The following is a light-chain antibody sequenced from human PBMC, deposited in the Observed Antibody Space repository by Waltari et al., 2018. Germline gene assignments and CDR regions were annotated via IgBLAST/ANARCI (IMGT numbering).Light chain of an antibody. CDR3: QQYGNSPWT. CDR2: DVS. Sequence: EIVLTPSPGTLALSPGERATLSCRASQTISSTYLAWYQQRPGQAPRLLIYDVSTRATGISDRFSGSGSGTDFTLTITRLEPEDFAVYYCQQYGNSPWTFGQGTKMEV. CDR1: QTISSTY. V-gene: IGKV3-20*01. J-gene: IGKJ1*01.